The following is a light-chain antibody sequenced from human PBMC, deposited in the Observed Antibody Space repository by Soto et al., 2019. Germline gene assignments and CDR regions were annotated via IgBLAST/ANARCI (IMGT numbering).Light chain of an antibody. CDR2: AAS. Sequence: IQLTQSPSSLSASVGDRVTITCRASQAISTYLAWYQQSPGKAPKLLIYAASSLQRGVPSRFSGSGSGTDFTLTISSSQPEDFATYHCQQLNSYPVTFGQGTKVEVK. V-gene: IGKV1-9*01. CDR3: QQLNSYPVT. CDR1: QAISTY. J-gene: IGKJ1*01.